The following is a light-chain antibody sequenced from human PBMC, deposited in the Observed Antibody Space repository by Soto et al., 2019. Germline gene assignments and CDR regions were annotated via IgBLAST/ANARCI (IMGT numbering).Light chain of an antibody. V-gene: IGKV1-5*01. Sequence: DIQMTQSPSTLSASVGDRVTITVRARQSISIWLAWYQQKPGKAPRLLIYDASILESGVPSRFSGSGSGTEFTLTISSLQPDDFATYYCQQYNSYRTFGQGTKVDIK. CDR3: QQYNSYRT. CDR2: DAS. CDR1: QSISIW. J-gene: IGKJ1*01.